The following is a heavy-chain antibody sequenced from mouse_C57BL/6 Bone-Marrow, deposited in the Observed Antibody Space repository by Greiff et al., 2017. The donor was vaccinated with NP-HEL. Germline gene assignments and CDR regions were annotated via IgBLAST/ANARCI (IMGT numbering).Heavy chain of an antibody. CDR2: IWSDGST. CDR3: ARHGGYDGYYFDY. D-gene: IGHD2-3*01. V-gene: IGHV2-6-1*01. Sequence: QVQLKESGPGLVAPSQSLSITCTVSGFSLTSYGVHWVRQPPGKGLEWLVVIWSDGSTTYNSAHKSRLSISKDNSKSQVFLKMNSLQTDDTAMYYCARHGGYDGYYFDYWGQGTTLTVSS. J-gene: IGHJ2*01. CDR1: GFSLTSYG.